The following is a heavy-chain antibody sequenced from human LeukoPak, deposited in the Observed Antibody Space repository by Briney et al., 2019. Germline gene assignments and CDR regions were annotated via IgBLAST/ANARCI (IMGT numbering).Heavy chain of an antibody. V-gene: IGHV1-18*01. J-gene: IGHJ3*02. CDR3: ARFLGSLRSSSGAFDI. Sequence: ASVKVSCKASGYTFTSYGISWVRQAPGQGVEWMGWISAYNGNTNYAQKLQGRVTMTTDTSTSTAYMGLRSLRSDDTAVYYCARFLGSLRSSSGAFDIWGQGTMVTVSS. D-gene: IGHD6-6*01. CDR2: ISAYNGNT. CDR1: GYTFTSYG.